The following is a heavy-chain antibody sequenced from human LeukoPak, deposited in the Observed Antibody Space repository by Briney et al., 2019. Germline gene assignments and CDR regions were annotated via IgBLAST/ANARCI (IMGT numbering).Heavy chain of an antibody. CDR1: GGSISSYF. Sequence: SQTLSLTCTVSGGSISSYFWSWIRQPPGKGLEWIGYIYYSGSTNYNPSLKSRVTISVDTSKNQFSLKLSSVTAADTAVYYCARVGSGSYYAGIFDNWGQGTLVTVSS. D-gene: IGHD3-10*01. J-gene: IGHJ4*02. CDR2: IYYSGST. V-gene: IGHV4-59*01. CDR3: ARVGSGSYYAGIFDN.